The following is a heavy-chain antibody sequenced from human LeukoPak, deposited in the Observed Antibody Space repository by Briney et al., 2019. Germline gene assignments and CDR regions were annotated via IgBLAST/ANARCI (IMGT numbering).Heavy chain of an antibody. Sequence: ASVKVSCKASGGTFSSYAISWVRQAPGQGLEWMGGIIPIFGTANYAQKFQGRVTITADESTSTAYMELSSLRSEDTAVYCCARDGYCSSTSCYGYFDYWGQGTLVTVSS. D-gene: IGHD2-2*03. V-gene: IGHV1-69*13. J-gene: IGHJ4*02. CDR2: IIPIFGTA. CDR3: ARDGYCSSTSCYGYFDY. CDR1: GGTFSSYA.